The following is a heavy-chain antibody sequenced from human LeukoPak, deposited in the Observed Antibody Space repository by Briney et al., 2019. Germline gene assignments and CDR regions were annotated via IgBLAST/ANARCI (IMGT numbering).Heavy chain of an antibody. CDR1: GGTFSSYA. V-gene: IGHV1-69*05. J-gene: IGHJ4*02. CDR3: ARGKVYDFWSGYSDYFDY. Sequence: ASVKVSCKASGGTFSSYAISWVRHAPGQGLEWMGRIIPIFGTANYAQKFQGRVTITTDESTSTAYMELSSLRSEDTAVYYCARGKVYDFWSGYSDYFDYWGQGTLVTVSS. D-gene: IGHD3-3*01. CDR2: IIPIFGTA.